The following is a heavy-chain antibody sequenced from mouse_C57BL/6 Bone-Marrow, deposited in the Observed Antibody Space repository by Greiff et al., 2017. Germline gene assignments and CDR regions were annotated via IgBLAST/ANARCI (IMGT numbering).Heavy chain of an antibody. D-gene: IGHD1-1*01. Sequence: EVQGVESGAELVRPGASVKLSCTASGFNIKDDYMHWVKQRPEQGLEWIGWIDPENGDTAYASKFQGKATITADTSSNTAYLQLSSLTSEDTAVYYCTYYYGSSYWYFDVWGTGTTVTVSS. CDR2: IDPENGDT. J-gene: IGHJ1*03. CDR1: GFNIKDDY. V-gene: IGHV14-4*01. CDR3: TYYYGSSYWYFDV.